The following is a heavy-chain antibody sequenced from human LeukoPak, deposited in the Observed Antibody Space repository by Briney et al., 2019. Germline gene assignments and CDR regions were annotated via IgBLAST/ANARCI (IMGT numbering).Heavy chain of an antibody. J-gene: IGHJ4*02. CDR3: AKVRGYSGYDPNDYFDY. D-gene: IGHD5-12*01. CDR1: GFTFSSYA. Sequence: GGSLRLSCAASGFTFSSYAMSWVRQAPGKGLEWVSAISGSGGSTYYADSVKGRFTISRDNSKNTLYLQMNSLRAEDTAVYYCAKVRGYSGYDPNDYFDYWGQGTPVTVSS. CDR2: ISGSGGST. V-gene: IGHV3-23*01.